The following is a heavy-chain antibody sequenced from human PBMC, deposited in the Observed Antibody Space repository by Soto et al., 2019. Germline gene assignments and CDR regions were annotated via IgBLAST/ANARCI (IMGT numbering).Heavy chain of an antibody. J-gene: IGHJ5*02. D-gene: IGHD2-15*01. Sequence: SETLSHTCAFYGGSFSGYYWSWIRQPPGKGLEWIGEINHSGSTNYNPSLKSRVTISVDTSKNQFSLKLSSVTAADTAVYYCARDLNVVVVAATSNWFDPWGQGTLVTVSS. CDR1: GGSFSGYY. V-gene: IGHV4-34*01. CDR2: INHSGST. CDR3: ARDLNVVVVAATSNWFDP.